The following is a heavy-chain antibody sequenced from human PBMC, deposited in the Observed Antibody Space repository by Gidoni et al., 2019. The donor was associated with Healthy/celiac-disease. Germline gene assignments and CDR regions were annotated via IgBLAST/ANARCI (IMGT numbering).Heavy chain of an antibody. J-gene: IGHJ4*02. Sequence: EVQLVDSGGGLVKPGGSLSPSWAASGFTFSNAWMNWVRQAPGKGLEWVGRIKSKTDGGTTDYAAPVKGRFTISRDDSKNTLYLQMNSLKTEDTAVYYCTTEAAGTGYFDYWGQGTLVTVSS. CDR3: TTEAAGTGYFDY. CDR1: GFTFSNAW. CDR2: IKSKTDGGTT. V-gene: IGHV3-15*07. D-gene: IGHD6-13*01.